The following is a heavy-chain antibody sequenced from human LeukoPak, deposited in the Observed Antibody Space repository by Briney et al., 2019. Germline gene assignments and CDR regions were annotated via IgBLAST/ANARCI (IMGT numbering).Heavy chain of an antibody. CDR2: INPNSGGA. Sequence: GASVKVSCKASGYTFTGYYMHWVRQAPGQGLEWMGRINPNSGGANYAQKFQGRVTMTTDTSTSTVYMELRSLRSDDTAKYYCARGPLYNFWSGNNFDYWGQGTLVTVSS. CDR1: GYTFTGYY. D-gene: IGHD3-3*01. J-gene: IGHJ4*02. CDR3: ARGPLYNFWSGNNFDY. V-gene: IGHV1-2*06.